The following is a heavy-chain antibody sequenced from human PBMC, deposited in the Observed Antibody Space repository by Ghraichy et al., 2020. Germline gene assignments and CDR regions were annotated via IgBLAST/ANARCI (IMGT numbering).Heavy chain of an antibody. V-gene: IGHV3-30*04. Sequence: GGSLRLSCAASGFTFSSYAMHWVRQAPGKGLGWVAVISYDGSNKYYADSVKGRFTISRDNSKNTLYLQMNSLRAEDTAVYYCARDRSSGWYFVDLSSPTDYWGQGTLVTVSS. CDR1: GFTFSSYA. CDR2: ISYDGSNK. J-gene: IGHJ4*02. D-gene: IGHD6-19*01. CDR3: ARDRSSGWYFVDLSSPTDY.